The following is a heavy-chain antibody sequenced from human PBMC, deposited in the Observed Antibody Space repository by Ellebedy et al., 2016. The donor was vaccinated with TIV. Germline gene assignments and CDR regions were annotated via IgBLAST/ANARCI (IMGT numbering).Heavy chain of an antibody. CDR3: ARVRSVYYYMDV. Sequence: GESLKISCTDSGFTFSTYSMNWVRQAPGKGLEWVSYISGSGNTKYYKDPVKGRFTISRDNAKNSLYLHMNSLRAEDTAVYYCARVRSVYYYMDVWGKGTTVTVSS. J-gene: IGHJ6*03. CDR2: ISGSGNTK. CDR1: GFTFSTYS. D-gene: IGHD2-8*01. V-gene: IGHV3-48*04.